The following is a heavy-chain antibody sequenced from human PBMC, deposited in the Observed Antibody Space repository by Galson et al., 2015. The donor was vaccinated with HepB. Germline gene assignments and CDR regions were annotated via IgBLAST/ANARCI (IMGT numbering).Heavy chain of an antibody. CDR3: AKDRFYHSSGYGADY. D-gene: IGHD3-22*01. Sequence: SLRLSCAASGFSFSSHGMHWVRQAPGKGLEWVAVISYDGSNKYYADSVRGRFTISRDNSKNTLYVQMNSLRAEDTAVYYCAKDRFYHSSGYGADYWGQGTLVTVSS. CDR2: ISYDGSNK. CDR1: GFSFSSHG. J-gene: IGHJ4*02. V-gene: IGHV3-30*18.